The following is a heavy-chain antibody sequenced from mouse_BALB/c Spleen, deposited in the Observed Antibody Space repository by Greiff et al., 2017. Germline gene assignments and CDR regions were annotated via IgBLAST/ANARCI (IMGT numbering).Heavy chain of an antibody. CDR3: GKGLWDYPWYFDV. J-gene: IGHJ1*01. Sequence: VQLQQSGPELVKPGASVKISCKASGYSFTGYFMNWVKQSHGKSLEWIGRINPYNGDTFYNQKFKGKATLSVDKSSSTAHMELLSLTSEDSAVYYCGKGLWDYPWYFDVWGAGTTVTVSS. V-gene: IGHV1-37*01. CDR1: GYSFTGYF. D-gene: IGHD1-1*02. CDR2: INPYNGDT.